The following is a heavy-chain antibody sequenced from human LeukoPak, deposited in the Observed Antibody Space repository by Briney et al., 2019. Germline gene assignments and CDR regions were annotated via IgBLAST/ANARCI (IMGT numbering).Heavy chain of an antibody. CDR1: GFTFSNYW. J-gene: IGHJ4*02. D-gene: IGHD6-19*01. V-gene: IGHV3-74*01. CDR3: ARSMGIAVSRNSNFDY. Sequence: GGSLRLSCAASGFTFSNYWMHWVRQAPGKGLVWVSLIITDGSILTYADSVKGRVTISRDNARNTLYLQMNSLRAEDSAVYYCARSMGIAVSRNSNFDYWGQGILVTVSS. CDR2: IITDGSIL.